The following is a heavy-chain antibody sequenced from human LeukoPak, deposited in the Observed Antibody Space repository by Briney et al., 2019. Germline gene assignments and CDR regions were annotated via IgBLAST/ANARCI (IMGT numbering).Heavy chain of an antibody. J-gene: IGHJ4*02. Sequence: GGSLRLSCAASGFTFSSYAMHWVRQAPGKGLEWVAVISYDGSKYYADSMKGRFTISRDNSKNTLYLQMNSLRSDDTAVYYCARGYAYPGNNWGQGTLVTVSS. CDR1: GFTFSSYA. D-gene: IGHD5-18*01. CDR3: ARGYAYPGNN. CDR2: ISYDGSK. V-gene: IGHV3-30*04.